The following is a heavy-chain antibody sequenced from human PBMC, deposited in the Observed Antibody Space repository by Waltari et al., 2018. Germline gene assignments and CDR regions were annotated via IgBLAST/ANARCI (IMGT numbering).Heavy chain of an antibody. CDR2: IYSGGST. D-gene: IGHD6-19*01. CDR3: ARGGGWYPDAFDI. V-gene: IGHV3-53*01. CDR1: GFTVSSNY. J-gene: IGHJ3*02. Sequence: EVQLVESVGGLIQPGGSLRLSCAASGFTVSSNYMSWVRQAPGKGLEWVSVIYSGGSTYYADSVKGRFTISRDNSKNTLYLQMNSLRAEDTAVYYCARGGGWYPDAFDIWGQGTMVTVSS.